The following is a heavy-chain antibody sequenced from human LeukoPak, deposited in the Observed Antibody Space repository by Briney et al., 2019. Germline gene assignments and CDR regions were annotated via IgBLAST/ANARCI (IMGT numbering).Heavy chain of an antibody. D-gene: IGHD1-1*01. CDR3: ARGDDELTTGYYFDY. Sequence: PSETLSLTCTVSGGSISSSSYYWGWIRQPSGKGLEWNGSIYYSGSTYYNPSLKSRVTISVDTSKNQFSLKLSSVTAADTAVYYCARGDDELTTGYYFDYWGQGTLVTVSS. J-gene: IGHJ4*02. CDR1: GGSISSSSYY. V-gene: IGHV4-39*07. CDR2: IYYSGST.